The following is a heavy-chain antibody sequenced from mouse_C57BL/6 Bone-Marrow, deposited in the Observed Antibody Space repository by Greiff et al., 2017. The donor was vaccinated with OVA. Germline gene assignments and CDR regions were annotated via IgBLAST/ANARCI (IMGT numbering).Heavy chain of an antibody. CDR1: GYTFTSYW. D-gene: IGHD2-3*01. J-gene: IGHJ3*01. CDR2: IYPGSGST. Sequence: VQLQQSGAELVKPGASVKMSCKASGYTFTSYWITWVKQRPGQGLEWIGDIYPGSGSTNYNEKFKNKATLTVDTSSSTAYMQLSSLTSEDSAVYYCARSEGVYDGYYPFAYWGQGTLVTVSA. V-gene: IGHV1-55*01. CDR3: ARSEGVYDGYYPFAY.